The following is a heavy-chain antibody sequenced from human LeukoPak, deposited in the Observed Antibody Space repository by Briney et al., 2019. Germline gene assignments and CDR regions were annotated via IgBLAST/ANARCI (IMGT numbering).Heavy chain of an antibody. V-gene: IGHV3-23*01. J-gene: IGHJ4*02. CDR3: AKDLSPGTYDY. CDR1: GFTFDDYG. D-gene: IGHD1-1*01. CDR2: ISGSGGST. Sequence: GGSLRLSCAASGFTFDDYGMSWVRQAPGKGLEWVSAISGSGGSTYYADSVKGRFTISRDNSKNTLYLQMSSLRAEDTAVYYCAKDLSPGTYDYWGQGTLVTVSS.